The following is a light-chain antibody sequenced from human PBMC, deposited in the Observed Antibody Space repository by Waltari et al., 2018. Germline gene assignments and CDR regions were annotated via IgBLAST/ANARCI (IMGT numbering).Light chain of an antibody. Sequence: QSVFTQPPSASGTPGQRVTIPCSGSRSTLGSNYVYWYQQVPGTAPKLLIYRNNQRPSGVPDRFSGSKSGTSASLAISGLRSEDEVDYYCAAWDDSLSGRVFGGGTKVTVL. V-gene: IGLV1-47*01. CDR3: AAWDDSLSGRV. CDR1: RSTLGSNY. J-gene: IGLJ3*02. CDR2: RNN.